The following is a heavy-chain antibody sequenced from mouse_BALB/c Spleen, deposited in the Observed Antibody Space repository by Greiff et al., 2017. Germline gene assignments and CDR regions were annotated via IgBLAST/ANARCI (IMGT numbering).Heavy chain of an antibody. CDR1: GYTFTDYA. CDR2: ISTYYGDA. D-gene: IGHD1-1*01. V-gene: IGHV1S137*01. J-gene: IGHJ3*01. CDR3: ARDYGSSTAWFAY. Sequence: VQLQQSGAELVRPGVSVKISCKGSGYTFTDYAMHWVKQSHAKSLEWIGVISTYYGDASYNQKFKGKATMTVDKSSSTAYMELARLTSEVSAIYYCARDYGSSTAWFAYWGQGTLVTVSA.